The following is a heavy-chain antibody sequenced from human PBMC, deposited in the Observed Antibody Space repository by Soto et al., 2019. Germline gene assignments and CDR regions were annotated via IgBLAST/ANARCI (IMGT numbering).Heavy chain of an antibody. D-gene: IGHD3-22*01. V-gene: IGHV3-30*18. CDR2: ISYDGSNK. Sequence: LRLSCAASGFTFSSYGMHWVRQAPGKGLEWVAVISYDGSNKYYADSVKGRFTISRDNSKNTLYLQMNSLRDEDTAVYYCEKDLSWLRYFDYWGQRTLVPVSS. CDR1: GFTFSSYG. J-gene: IGHJ4*02. CDR3: EKDLSWLRYFDY.